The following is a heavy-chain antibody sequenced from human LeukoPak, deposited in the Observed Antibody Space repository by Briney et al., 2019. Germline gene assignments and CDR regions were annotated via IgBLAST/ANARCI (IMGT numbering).Heavy chain of an antibody. CDR1: GYTLTSYG. CDR2: ISANNGYT. V-gene: IGHV1-18*04. J-gene: IGHJ3*02. D-gene: IGHD3-10*01. CDR3: ARDEHYYGSGTYYRRASTFDI. Sequence: ASVKVSCKASGYTLTSYGISWVRQAPGQGLEWMGLISANNGYTNYAQKLQGRVTMTTDSSTTTAYMELASLTSDDTAVYYCARDEHYYGSGTYYRRASTFDIWGQGTMVTVSS.